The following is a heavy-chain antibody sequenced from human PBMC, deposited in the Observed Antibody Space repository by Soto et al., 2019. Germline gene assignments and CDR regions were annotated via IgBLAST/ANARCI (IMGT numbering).Heavy chain of an antibody. D-gene: IGHD3-10*01. V-gene: IGHV1-58*01. CDR3: AADGGDVLLWFGESPPGMDV. CDR2: IVVGSGNT. Sequence: GASVKVSCKASGFTFTSSAVQWVRQARGQRLEWIGWIVVGSGNTNYAQKFQERVTITRDMSTSSAYKELSSLRSEDTAVYFCAADGGDVLLWFGESPPGMDVWGQGTTVTVS. J-gene: IGHJ6*02. CDR1: GFTFTSSA.